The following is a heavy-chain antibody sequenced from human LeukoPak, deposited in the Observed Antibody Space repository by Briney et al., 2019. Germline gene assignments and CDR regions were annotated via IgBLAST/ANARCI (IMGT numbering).Heavy chain of an antibody. J-gene: IGHJ4*02. D-gene: IGHD4-17*01. CDR2: IKQDGSEK. Sequence: PGGSLRLSCAASGFTFTNYWMTWVRQAPGKGLEWVANIKQDGSEKYYVDSVKGRFTISRDNAKNSLDLQTNSLRAEDTAVYYCARGLRTFDYWAQGTRVTVSS. CDR1: GFTFTNYW. V-gene: IGHV3-7*02. CDR3: ARGLRTFDY.